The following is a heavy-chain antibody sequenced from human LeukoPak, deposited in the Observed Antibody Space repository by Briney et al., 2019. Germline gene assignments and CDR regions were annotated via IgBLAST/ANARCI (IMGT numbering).Heavy chain of an antibody. CDR2: ISSSSSTT. CDR3: AKSDFWSGYLNYFDY. V-gene: IGHV3-48*01. D-gene: IGHD3-3*01. Sequence: GGSLRLSCAASGFTFSSYSMNWVRQAPGKGLEWVSYISSSSSTTYYTDSVKGRFTISRDNSKNTLYLQMNSLRAEDTAVYYCAKSDFWSGYLNYFDYWGQGTLVTVSS. J-gene: IGHJ4*02. CDR1: GFTFSSYS.